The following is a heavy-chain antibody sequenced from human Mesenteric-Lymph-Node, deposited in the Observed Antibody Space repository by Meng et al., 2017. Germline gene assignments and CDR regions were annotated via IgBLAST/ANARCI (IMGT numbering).Heavy chain of an antibody. J-gene: IGHJ4*02. CDR1: RGSFSGYC. D-gene: IGHD3-9*01. CDR3: ARFPDYDILTGYLLYDY. CDR2: IAHSGST. Sequence: SETLSLTCGVFRGSFSGYCWSWIRQPPGKGLEWIGEIAHSGSTNNSLSLKGRVTISVDTSKNQFSLKLSSVTAADTAVYYCARFPDYDILTGYLLYDYWGQGTLVTVSS. V-gene: IGHV4-34*01.